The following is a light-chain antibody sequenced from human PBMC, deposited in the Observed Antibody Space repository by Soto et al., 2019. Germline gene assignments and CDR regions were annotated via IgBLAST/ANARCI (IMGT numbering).Light chain of an antibody. CDR1: SSNIGAGYD. J-gene: IGLJ2*01. V-gene: IGLV1-40*01. CDR2: GNN. CDR3: QSYDNSLSGPV. Sequence: QSALTQPPSVSGAPGQRVTTSCTGSSSNIGAGYDVNWYQQLPGTAPKLLIYGNNNRPSGVPDRFSGSKSGTSASLAITGLQAEDEADYYCQSYDNSLSGPVFGGGTQLTVL.